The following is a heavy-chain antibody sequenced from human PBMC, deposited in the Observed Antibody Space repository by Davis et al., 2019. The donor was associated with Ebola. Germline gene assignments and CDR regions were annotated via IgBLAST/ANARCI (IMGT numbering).Heavy chain of an antibody. CDR2: MNPNSGNT. V-gene: IGHV1-8*02. CDR3: ARRSITMVRGTGRERYNWFDP. CDR1: GYTFTSYY. J-gene: IGHJ5*02. Sequence: ASVKVSCNASGYTFTSYYMHWVRQATRQGLEWMGWMNPNSGNTGYAQKFQGRVTMTRNTSISTAYMELSSLRPEDTAVYYCARRSITMVRGTGRERYNWFDPWGQGTLVTVSS. D-gene: IGHD3-10*01.